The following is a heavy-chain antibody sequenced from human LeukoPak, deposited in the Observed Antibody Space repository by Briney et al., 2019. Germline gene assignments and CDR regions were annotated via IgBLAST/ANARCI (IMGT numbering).Heavy chain of an antibody. CDR1: GFAFNRYW. CDR3: ARDLGGRAGS. J-gene: IGHJ1*01. D-gene: IGHD1-26*01. V-gene: IGHV3-74*01. CDR2: LNEDGRTT. Sequence: GGSLRLSCEASGFAFNRYWMHWVRQVPGKGLEWVSRLNEDGRTTTYADSVQGRVAISSDNNKNTLYLVMYSLRVDDTALYFCARDLGGRAGSWGQGTLVTVSS.